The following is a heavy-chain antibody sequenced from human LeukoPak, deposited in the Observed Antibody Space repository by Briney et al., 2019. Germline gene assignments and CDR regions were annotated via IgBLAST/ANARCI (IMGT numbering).Heavy chain of an antibody. CDR2: IYTSGST. Sequence: SETLSLTCTGSAVSINSNYWSRNRQAAGKGLEWIGRIYTSGSTNYNPALKCRVTMSLDTSKSKFSLRLTSVTAAYTAVYYCARDFPRDSGGYHPFDCWGQGALVTVSS. CDR3: ARDFPRDSGGYHPFDC. V-gene: IGHV4-4*07. D-gene: IGHD3-22*01. CDR1: AVSINSNY. J-gene: IGHJ4*02.